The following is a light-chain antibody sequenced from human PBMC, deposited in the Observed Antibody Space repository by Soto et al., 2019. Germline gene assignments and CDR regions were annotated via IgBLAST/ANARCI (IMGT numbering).Light chain of an antibody. Sequence: EIVLTQSPATLSLSPGERATLSCRASQSVSSYLAWYQQKPGQAPRLLIYGASNRATGIAARFSGSGSGTEFTLTITSLQSEDFAVYYCQQYNNWPRTFGQGTKVDNK. CDR3: QQYNNWPRT. CDR1: QSVSSY. V-gene: IGKV3-15*01. CDR2: GAS. J-gene: IGKJ1*01.